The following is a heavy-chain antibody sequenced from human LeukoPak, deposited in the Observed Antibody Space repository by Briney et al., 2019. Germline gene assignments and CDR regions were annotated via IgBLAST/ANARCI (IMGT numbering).Heavy chain of an antibody. V-gene: IGHV3-21*01. D-gene: IGHD3-10*01. CDR2: ITSSSRYI. CDR1: GFIFSTYN. CDR3: AKGSAQYYFDS. Sequence: QSGGPLRLSCTVSGFIFSTYNMNWVRQAPGKGLEGVSSITSSSRYIYYADSVRGRFTISRDNAKSSLYLQMNSLRAEDTAVYYCAKGSAQYYFDSWGQGTLVTVSS. J-gene: IGHJ4*02.